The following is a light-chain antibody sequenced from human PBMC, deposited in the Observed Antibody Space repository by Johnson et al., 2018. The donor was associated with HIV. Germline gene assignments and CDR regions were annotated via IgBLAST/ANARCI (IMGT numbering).Light chain of an antibody. J-gene: IGLJ1*01. V-gene: IGLV1-51*02. Sequence: QSVLTQPPSVSAAPGQRVTISCSGSSSNIGNNYVSWYQQLPGTAPKLLIYEKNKRPSGIPDRFSASKPGTSATLDITALQPGDEADYYCGTWDNTLNAYVFGTGTKVTVL. CDR1: SSNIGNNY. CDR2: EKN. CDR3: GTWDNTLNAYV.